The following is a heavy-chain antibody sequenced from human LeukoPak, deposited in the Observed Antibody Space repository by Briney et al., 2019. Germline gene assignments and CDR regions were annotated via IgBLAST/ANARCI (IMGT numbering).Heavy chain of an antibody. CDR3: ARVSRQLWLWDDY. CDR1: GGSISSGGYS. D-gene: IGHD5-18*01. J-gene: IGHJ4*02. V-gene: IGHV4-30-2*01. Sequence: PSQTLSLTCAVSGGSISSGGYSWSWIRQPPGKGLEWIGYIYHSGSTNYNPSLKSRVTISVDTSKNQFSLKLSSVTAADTAVYYCARVSRQLWLWDDYWGQGMLVTVSS. CDR2: IYHSGST.